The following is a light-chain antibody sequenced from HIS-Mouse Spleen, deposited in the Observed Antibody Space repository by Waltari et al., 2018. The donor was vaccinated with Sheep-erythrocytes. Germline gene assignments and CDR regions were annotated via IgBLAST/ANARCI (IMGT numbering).Light chain of an antibody. CDR2: EVS. J-gene: IGLJ3*02. V-gene: IGLV2-14*01. Sequence: QSALTQPASVSGSRAQSITLSCTGTSSDVGGYNYVSWYQQHPGKAPKLMIYEVSNRPSGVSNRFSGSKSGNTASLTISGLQAEDEADYYCSSYTSSSTLVFGGGTKLTVL. CDR1: SSDVGGYNY. CDR3: SSYTSSSTLV.